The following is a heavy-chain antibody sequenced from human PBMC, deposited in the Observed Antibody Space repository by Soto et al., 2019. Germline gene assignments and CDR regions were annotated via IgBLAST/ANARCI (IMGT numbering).Heavy chain of an antibody. J-gene: IGHJ6*02. CDR1: GVTFSSYA. Sequence: SVKVSCKASGVTFSSYAISWVRQAPGQGLEWMGGIIPIFGTANYAQKFQGRVTITADESTSTAYMELSSLRSEDTAVYYCARDRAAAGTSANYGMDVWGQGTTVTVSS. CDR2: IIPIFGTA. D-gene: IGHD6-13*01. CDR3: ARDRAAAGTSANYGMDV. V-gene: IGHV1-69*13.